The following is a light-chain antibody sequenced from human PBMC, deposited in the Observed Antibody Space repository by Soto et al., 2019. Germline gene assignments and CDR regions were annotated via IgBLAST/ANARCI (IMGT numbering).Light chain of an antibody. CDR3: QQSYSTSIT. Sequence: IQMAQSPSSLSASGGDRVSITCRASQSINIYLHWSQQNPGKAPKLLIYTASSLQSGVPSRFSGSGSGTDFTLTISSLQPEDFATYYCQQSYSTSITFGQGTRLEI. V-gene: IGKV1-39*01. CDR1: QSINIY. CDR2: TAS. J-gene: IGKJ5*01.